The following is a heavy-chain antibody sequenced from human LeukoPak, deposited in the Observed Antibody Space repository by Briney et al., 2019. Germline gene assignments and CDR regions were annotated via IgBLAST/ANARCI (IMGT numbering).Heavy chain of an antibody. CDR2: IYYTGST. J-gene: IGHJ4*02. V-gene: IGHV4-59*12. D-gene: IGHD1-26*01. Sequence: SETLSLTCTVSGGSISSYYWSWIRQPPGKGLEWIAYIYYTGSTNYNPSLKRRVTMSIDTSKNHFSLRLSSMTAADTATYYCARSPSGSYPDWGQGTLVTVSS. CDR1: GGSISSYY. CDR3: ARSPSGSYPD.